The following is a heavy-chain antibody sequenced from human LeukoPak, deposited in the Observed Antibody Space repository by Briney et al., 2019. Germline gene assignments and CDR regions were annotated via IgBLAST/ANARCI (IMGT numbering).Heavy chain of an antibody. CDR2: ISYDGSNK. J-gene: IGHJ4*02. Sequence: GRSLRLSCAASGFTFSSYAMHWVRQAPGKGLEWVAVISYDGSNKYYADSVKGRFTISRDNSKNTLYLQMNSLRAEDTAVYYCARAERTGYGDYYYFDYWGQGTLVTVSS. CDR3: ARAERTGYGDYYYFDY. D-gene: IGHD4-17*01. CDR1: GFTFSSYA. V-gene: IGHV3-30*04.